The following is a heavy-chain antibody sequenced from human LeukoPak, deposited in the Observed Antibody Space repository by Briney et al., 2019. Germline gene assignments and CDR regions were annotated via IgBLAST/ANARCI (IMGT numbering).Heavy chain of an antibody. Sequence: YPSETLSLTCAVYGGSFSGYYWSWIRQPPGKGLEWIGEINHSGSTNYNPSLKSRVTISVDTSKNQFSLKLSSVTAADTAVYYCAREAIAAAGRMEYNWFDPRGQGTLVTVSS. CDR2: INHSGST. CDR1: GGSFSGYY. CDR3: AREAIAAAGRMEYNWFDP. D-gene: IGHD6-13*01. V-gene: IGHV4-34*01. J-gene: IGHJ5*02.